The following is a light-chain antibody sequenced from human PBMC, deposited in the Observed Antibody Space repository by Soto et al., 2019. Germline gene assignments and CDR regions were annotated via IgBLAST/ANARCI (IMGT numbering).Light chain of an antibody. V-gene: IGKV3-20*01. CDR3: QQYGSSQYT. CDR2: GAS. J-gene: IGKJ2*01. Sequence: EIVLTQSPGTLSLSPGERATLSCRASQSVNNNYLAWYQQKPGQAPRLLIYGASSRDTGIPDRFSGSGSGAAFTLTISRLEPEDFAVYYCQQYGSSQYTFGQGTKLEIK. CDR1: QSVNNNY.